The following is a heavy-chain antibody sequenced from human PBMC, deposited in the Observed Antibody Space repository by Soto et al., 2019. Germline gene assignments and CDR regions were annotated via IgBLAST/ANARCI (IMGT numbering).Heavy chain of an antibody. CDR1: GFTFSSYA. D-gene: IGHD2-2*01. V-gene: IGHV3-23*01. CDR2: ISGSGGST. CDR3: AKAYRKLYCSSTRCYNWFDP. J-gene: IGHJ5*02. Sequence: GSLRLSCAASGFTFSSYAMSWVRQAPGKGLEWVSAISGSGGSTYYADSVKGRFTISRDNSKNTLYLQMNSLRAEDTAVYYCAKAYRKLYCSSTRCYNWFDPWGQGTLVTVSS.